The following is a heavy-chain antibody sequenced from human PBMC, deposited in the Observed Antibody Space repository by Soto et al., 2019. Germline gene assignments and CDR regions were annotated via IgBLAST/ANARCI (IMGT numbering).Heavy chain of an antibody. CDR2: MNPNSGNT. D-gene: IGHD3-22*01. CDR3: ARFLTYYYDSSGYYRTDNDAFDI. J-gene: IGHJ3*02. V-gene: IGHV1-8*01. CDR1: GYTFTSYD. Sequence: QVQLVQSGAEVKKPGASVKVSCKASGYTFTSYDINWVRQATGQGLEWMGWMNPNSGNTGYAQKFQGRVTMTRNTSISTGYMELSSLRSEDTAVYYCARFLTYYYDSSGYYRTDNDAFDIWGQGTMVTVSS.